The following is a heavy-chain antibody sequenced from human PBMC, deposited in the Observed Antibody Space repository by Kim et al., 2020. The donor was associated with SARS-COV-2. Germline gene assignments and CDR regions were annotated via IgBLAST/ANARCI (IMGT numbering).Heavy chain of an antibody. J-gene: IGHJ6*02. Sequence: QKLQGRVTMTTDTPTSTAYMELRSLRSDDTAVYYCARDGATGSSYYGMDVWGQGTTVTVSS. CDR3: ARDGATGSSYYGMDV. D-gene: IGHD2-15*01. V-gene: IGHV1-18*01.